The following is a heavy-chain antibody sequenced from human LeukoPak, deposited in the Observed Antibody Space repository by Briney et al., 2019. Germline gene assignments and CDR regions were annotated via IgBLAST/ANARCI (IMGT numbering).Heavy chain of an antibody. Sequence: GGSLRLSCAASGFTFDDYAMHWVRQAPGKGLEWVSGINWNSGSIDSADSVKGRFTISRDNAVNSLCLQMNSLRAEDTALYYCAKDSTYYYDSSGYQFDYWGQGTLVTVSS. D-gene: IGHD3-22*01. V-gene: IGHV3-9*01. CDR3: AKDSTYYYDSSGYQFDY. CDR1: GFTFDDYA. J-gene: IGHJ4*02. CDR2: INWNSGSI.